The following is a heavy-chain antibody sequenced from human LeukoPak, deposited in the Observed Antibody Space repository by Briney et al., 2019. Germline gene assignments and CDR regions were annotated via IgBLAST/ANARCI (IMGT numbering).Heavy chain of an antibody. CDR1: GFTFSSYG. Sequence: GRSLRLSCAASGFTFSSYGMHWVRQAPGKGLEWVAVISYDGSNKYYADSVKGRFTISRDNSKNTLYLQMNSLRAEGTAVYYCAKDATGLIWTYYFDYWGQGTLVTVSS. V-gene: IGHV3-30*18. CDR3: AKDATGLIWTYYFDY. CDR2: ISYDGSNK. D-gene: IGHD2-21*01. J-gene: IGHJ4*02.